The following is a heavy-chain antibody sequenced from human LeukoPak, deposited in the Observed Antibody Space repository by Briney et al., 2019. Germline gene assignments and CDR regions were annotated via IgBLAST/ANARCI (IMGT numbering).Heavy chain of an antibody. CDR3: ASGYGGNSDFGY. V-gene: IGHV1-24*01. J-gene: IGHJ4*02. CDR1: GYTLTELS. D-gene: IGHD4-23*01. Sequence: GASVKVSCKVSGYTLTELSMHWVRQAPGKGLEWMGGFDPEDGETIYAQKFQGRVTMTEDTSTDTAYMELSSLRSEDTAVYYCASGYGGNSDFGYWGQGTLVTVSS. CDR2: FDPEDGET.